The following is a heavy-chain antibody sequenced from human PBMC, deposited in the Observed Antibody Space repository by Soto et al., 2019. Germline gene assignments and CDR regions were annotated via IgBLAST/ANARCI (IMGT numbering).Heavy chain of an antibody. V-gene: IGHV3-48*02. CDR3: ATTTVVKEYGY. CDR1: GFTFSSYS. CDR2: ISSSSSTI. Sequence: HPGGSLRLSCAASGFTFSSYSMNWVRQAPGKGLEWVSYISSSSSTIYYADSVKGRFTISRDNAKNSLYLQVNSLRDEDTAVYYCATTTVVKEYGYWGQGTLVTVSS. J-gene: IGHJ4*02. D-gene: IGHD4-17*01.